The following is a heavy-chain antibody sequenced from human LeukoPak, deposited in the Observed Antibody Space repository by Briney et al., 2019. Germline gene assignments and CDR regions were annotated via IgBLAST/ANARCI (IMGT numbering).Heavy chain of an antibody. Sequence: SETLSLTCAVYGGSFSGYYWSWIRQPPGKGLEWIGEINHSGSTNYNPSLKSRVTISVDTSKNQFSLKLSSVTAADTAVYYCARGRKWFGENLGIDYWGQGTLVTVSS. D-gene: IGHD3-10*01. CDR2: INHSGST. CDR1: GGSFSGYY. J-gene: IGHJ4*02. V-gene: IGHV4-34*01. CDR3: ARGRKWFGENLGIDY.